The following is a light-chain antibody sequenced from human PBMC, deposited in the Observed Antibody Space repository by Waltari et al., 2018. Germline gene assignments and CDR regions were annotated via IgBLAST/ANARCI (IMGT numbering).Light chain of an antibody. CDR2: KDI. CDR1: GLGKQN. V-gene: IGLV3-25*03. J-gene: IGLJ2*01. Sequence: YEVTQPTSMSTSPGQKARITCSGEGLGKQNVNWYQQKPGQAPVLVIFKDIERPSGIPERFSGSTSGTTVTLTIGGVQAEDEADYYCQSVDRSGTLVVFGGGTRLTVL. CDR3: QSVDRSGTLVV.